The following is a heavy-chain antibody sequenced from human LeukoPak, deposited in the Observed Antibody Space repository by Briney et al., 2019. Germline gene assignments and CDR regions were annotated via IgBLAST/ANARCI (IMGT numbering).Heavy chain of an antibody. D-gene: IGHD3-9*01. V-gene: IGHV3-23*01. CDR1: GFTFSSYG. CDR3: AKDRGDYDILTGYRRHFDY. Sequence: PGGSLRLSCAASGFTFSSYGMSWVRLAPGKGLEWVAAISGSGGSTYYAYSVKGRVNISRDNSKNTLYLQMNSLRAEDTAVYYCAKDRGDYDILTGYRRHFDYWGQGTLVTVSS. CDR2: ISGSGGST. J-gene: IGHJ4*02.